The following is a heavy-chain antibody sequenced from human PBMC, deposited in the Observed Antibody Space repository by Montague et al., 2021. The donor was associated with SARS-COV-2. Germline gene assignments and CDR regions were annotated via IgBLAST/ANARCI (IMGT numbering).Heavy chain of an antibody. V-gene: IGHV3-53*01. Sequence: SLRLSCAASGFTVNSNYMSWVRQAPGKGLEWVALIYSGGDTTYAVSVRDRFTISRDNSKNTLYLQMNSLRVEDTAVFYRARGGVGATWAFDIWGQGTMVTVSS. CDR1: GFTVNSNY. CDR2: IYSGGDT. J-gene: IGHJ3*02. D-gene: IGHD1-26*01. CDR3: ARGGVGATWAFDI.